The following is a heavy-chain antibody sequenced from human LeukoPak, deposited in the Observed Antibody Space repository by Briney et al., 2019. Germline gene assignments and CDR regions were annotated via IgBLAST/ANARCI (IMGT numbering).Heavy chain of an antibody. J-gene: IGHJ6*02. CDR1: GGSLGPCYY. CDR3: ARDARIAAAAKVYYYGMDV. D-gene: IGHD6-13*01. V-gene: IGHV3-11*01. Sequence: LSLTCTVSGGSLGPCYYWGWIRQAPGKGLEWVSYISSSGSTIYYADSVKGRFTISRDNAKNSLYLQMNSLRAEDTAVYYCARDARIAAAAKVYYYGMDVWGQGTTVTVSS. CDR2: ISSSGSTI.